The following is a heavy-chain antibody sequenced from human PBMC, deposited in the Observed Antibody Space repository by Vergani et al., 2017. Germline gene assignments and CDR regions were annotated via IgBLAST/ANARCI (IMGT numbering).Heavy chain of an antibody. V-gene: IGHV3-30-3*01. CDR2: ISYDGSNK. Sequence: QVQLVESGGGVVQPGRSLRLSCAASGFTFSSYAMHWVRQAPGKGLEWVAVISYDGSNKYYADSVTGRFTISRDNSKNTLFLQLKTLRAEDTGVYYCTRSECSGTTCYGHYFDLWGHGILVTVSS. D-gene: IGHD2-15*01. J-gene: IGHJ4*01. CDR1: GFTFSSYA. CDR3: TRSECSGTTCYGHYFDL.